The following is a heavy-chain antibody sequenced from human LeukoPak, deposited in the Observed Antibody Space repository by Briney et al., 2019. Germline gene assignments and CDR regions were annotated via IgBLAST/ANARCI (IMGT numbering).Heavy chain of an antibody. V-gene: IGHV1-2*02. Sequence: EASVTVSCKASGYTFTSYGISWVRQAPGQGLEWMGWINPNSGGTNYAQKFQGRVTMTRDTSISTAYMELSRLRSDDTAVYYCARVVSHLYSSSSHFDYWGQGTLVTVSS. CDR1: GYTFTSYG. D-gene: IGHD6-6*01. CDR3: ARVVSHLYSSSSHFDY. J-gene: IGHJ4*02. CDR2: INPNSGGT.